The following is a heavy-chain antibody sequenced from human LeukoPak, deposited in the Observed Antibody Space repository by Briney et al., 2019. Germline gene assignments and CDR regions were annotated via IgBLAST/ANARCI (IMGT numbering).Heavy chain of an antibody. V-gene: IGHV4-59*01. CDR1: GGSISGYY. CDR2: YSGST. Sequence: SETLSLTCTVSGGSISGYYWSWIRQPPGKGLEWIGYYSGSTNYNPSLKSRVTISVDTSKNQFSLKLTSVTAADTAVYYCARVEQRTLTGYYYYMDVWGKGTTVTVSS. CDR3: ARVEQRTLTGYYYYMDV. J-gene: IGHJ6*03. D-gene: IGHD6-25*01.